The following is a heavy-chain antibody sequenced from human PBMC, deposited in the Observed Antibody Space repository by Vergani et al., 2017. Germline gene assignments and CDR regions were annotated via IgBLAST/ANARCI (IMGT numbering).Heavy chain of an antibody. CDR2: INSDGSST. J-gene: IGHJ6*02. CDR3: ARDPWGSSSRDGMDV. D-gene: IGHD6-13*01. Sequence: EVQLVESGGGLVQPGGSLRLSCAASGFTFSSYWMHWVRQAPGKGLVWVSRINSDGSSTSYADSVKGRFTISRDNSKNTLYLQMNSLRAEDTAVYYCARDPWGSSSRDGMDVWGQGTTVTVSS. V-gene: IGHV3-74*01. CDR1: GFTFSSYW.